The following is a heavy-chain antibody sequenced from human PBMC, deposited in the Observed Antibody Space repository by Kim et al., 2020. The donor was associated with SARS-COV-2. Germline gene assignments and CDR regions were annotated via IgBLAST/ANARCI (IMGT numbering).Heavy chain of an antibody. J-gene: IGHJ6*02. CDR1: GGTFSSYA. V-gene: IGHV1-69*13. Sequence: SVKVSCKASGGTFSSYAISWVRQAPGQGLEWMGGIIPIFGTANYAQKFQGRVTITADESTSTAYMELSSLRSEDTAVYYCARHYDILTGYRPYYGMDVWGQGTTVTVSS. CDR3: ARHYDILTGYRPYYGMDV. CDR2: IIPIFGTA. D-gene: IGHD3-9*01.